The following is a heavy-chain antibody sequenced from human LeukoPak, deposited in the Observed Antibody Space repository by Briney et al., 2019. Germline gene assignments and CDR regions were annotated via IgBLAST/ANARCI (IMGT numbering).Heavy chain of an antibody. CDR3: AREGAQQLVLGYFQH. CDR1: GYSFTSYW. J-gene: IGHJ1*01. V-gene: IGHV5-51*01. CDR2: IYPGDSDT. D-gene: IGHD6-13*01. Sequence: GESLKISCKGSGYSFTSYWIGWVRQMPGKGLEWMGIIYPGDSDTRYSPSFQGQVTISADKSIRTAYLQWSSLKASDTAMYYCAREGAQQLVLGYFQHWGQGTLVTVSS.